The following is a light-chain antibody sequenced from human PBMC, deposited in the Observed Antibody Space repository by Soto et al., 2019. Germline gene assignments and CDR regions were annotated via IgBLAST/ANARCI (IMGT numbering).Light chain of an antibody. CDR2: GAS. CDR1: QSISIY. J-gene: IGKJ1*01. CDR3: QHSSSIPVT. V-gene: IGKV1-39*01. Sequence: DIQMTQSPSSLSASIGDRVTITCRASQSISIYLNWYQQKPGKAPKSLIYGASSLQSGGPSRFSGSGSGTDFTLTISNLQPEDFATYYCQHSSSIPVTFGQGTKVEIK.